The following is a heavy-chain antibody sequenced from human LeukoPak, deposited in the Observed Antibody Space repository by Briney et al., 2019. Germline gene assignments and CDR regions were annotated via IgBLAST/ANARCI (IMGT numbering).Heavy chain of an antibody. CDR3: ARTLRWGPYYYYYMDV. CDR1: GGSISSYY. J-gene: IGHJ6*03. Sequence: PSETLSLTCTVSGGSISSYYWSWIRQPPGKGLEWIGHIYYSGSTNYNPSLKSRVTISVDTSKNQFSLKLSSVTAADTAVYYCARTLRWGPYYYYYMDVWGKGTTVTVSS. CDR2: IYYSGST. D-gene: IGHD3-16*01. V-gene: IGHV4-59*01.